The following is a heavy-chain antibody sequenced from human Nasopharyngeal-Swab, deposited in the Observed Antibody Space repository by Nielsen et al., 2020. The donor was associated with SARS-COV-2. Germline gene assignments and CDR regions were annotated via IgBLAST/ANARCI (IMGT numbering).Heavy chain of an antibody. CDR1: GGSISSSSYY. J-gene: IGHJ4*02. CDR3: ARDDGSLGDS. CDR2: IYYSGST. Sequence: SETLSLTCTVSGGSISSSSYYWGWIRQPPGKGLEWIGSIYYSGSTYYNPSLKSRVTISVDTSKNQFSLKLSSVTAADTAVYYCARDDGSLGDSWGQGTLVTVSS. D-gene: IGHD3-10*01. V-gene: IGHV4-39*01.